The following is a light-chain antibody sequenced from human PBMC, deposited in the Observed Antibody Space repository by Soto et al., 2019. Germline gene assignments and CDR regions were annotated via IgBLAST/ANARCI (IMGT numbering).Light chain of an antibody. V-gene: IGLV1-47*01. J-gene: IGLJ2*01. Sequence: QSVLTQPPSASGTPGQRVTISCSGSSSNIGSNYVCWYQQLPGTAPELLIYRNNQRPSGVPDRFSGSKSGPSASLAISGVRSEDEADYYCTAWDDTLRGPLFGGGTKLTVL. CDR1: SSNIGSNY. CDR2: RNN. CDR3: TAWDDTLRGPL.